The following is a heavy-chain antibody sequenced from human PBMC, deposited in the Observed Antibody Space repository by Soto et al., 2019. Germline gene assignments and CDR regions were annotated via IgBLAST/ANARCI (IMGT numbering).Heavy chain of an antibody. Sequence: PGGSLRLSCAASGFTFSSYAMSWVRQAPGKGLEWVSAISGSGGSTYYADSVKGRFTISRDNSKNTLYLQMNSLRAEDTAVYYCAKGSDSGYSSSWYRAYNWIDLPGQGTLVTVSS. CDR2: ISGSGGST. V-gene: IGHV3-23*01. J-gene: IGHJ5*02. D-gene: IGHD6-13*01. CDR3: AKGSDSGYSSSWYRAYNWIDL. CDR1: GFTFSSYA.